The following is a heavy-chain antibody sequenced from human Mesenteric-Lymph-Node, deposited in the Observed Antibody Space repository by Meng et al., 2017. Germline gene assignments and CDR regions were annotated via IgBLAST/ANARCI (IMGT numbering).Heavy chain of an antibody. CDR3: AKIAVAEGDFDY. D-gene: IGHD6-19*01. V-gene: IGHV3-23*01. CDR2: ISGSGSST. J-gene: IGHJ4*02. Sequence: EVQLLESGGGLAQPGGSLRLSCAASGFTFSTYTMTWVRQAPGKGLEWVSTISGSGSSTYYADSVKGRVTISRDNSKNTLYLQMNSLRAEDTAVYYCAKIAVAEGDFDYWGQGTLVTVSS. CDR1: GFTFSTYT.